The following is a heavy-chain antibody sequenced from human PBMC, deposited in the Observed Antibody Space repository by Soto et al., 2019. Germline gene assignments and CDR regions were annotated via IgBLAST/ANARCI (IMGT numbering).Heavy chain of an antibody. CDR3: ASNTYTYGDSNF. V-gene: IGHV4-59*01. CDR1: GGSINSYY. J-gene: IGHJ6*02. CDR2: IYYSGST. Sequence: SETLSLTCTVSGGSINSYYWSWIRQPPGKGLEWIGYIYYSGSTNYNPSLKSRVTISVDTSKNQFSLKLSSVTAADTAVYYCASNTYTYGDSNFWGQGTTVTVSS. D-gene: IGHD4-17*01.